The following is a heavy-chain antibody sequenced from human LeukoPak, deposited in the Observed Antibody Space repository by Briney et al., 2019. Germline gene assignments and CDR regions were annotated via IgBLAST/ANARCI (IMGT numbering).Heavy chain of an antibody. V-gene: IGHV1-24*01. Sequence: GASVKVSCKVSGYTLTELSMHWVRRAPGKGLEWMGGFDPEDGETIYAQKFQGRVTMTEDTSTDTAYMELSSLRSEDTAVYYCARAGGNWNWLTLSNWFDPWGQGTLVTVSS. D-gene: IGHD1-7*01. CDR1: GYTLTELS. CDR2: FDPEDGET. J-gene: IGHJ5*02. CDR3: ARAGGNWNWLTLSNWFDP.